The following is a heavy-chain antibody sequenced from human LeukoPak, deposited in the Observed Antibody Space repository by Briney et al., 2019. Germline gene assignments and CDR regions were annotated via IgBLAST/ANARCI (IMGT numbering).Heavy chain of an antibody. CDR2: IFHSGST. Sequence: PSETLSLTCTVSGDSISSNSYYWGWIRQPPGKGLEWIGSIFHSGSTYYNPSLKSRVTISVDTSKNQCSLKLTSVTAADTAVYYCARSWFSTGPADYWGQGTLVTVSS. V-gene: IGHV4-39*01. CDR1: GDSISSNSYY. J-gene: IGHJ4*02. D-gene: IGHD6-13*01. CDR3: ARSWFSTGPADY.